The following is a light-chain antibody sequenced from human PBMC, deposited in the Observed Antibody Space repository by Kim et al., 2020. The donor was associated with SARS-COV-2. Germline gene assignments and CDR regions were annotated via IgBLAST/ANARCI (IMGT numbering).Light chain of an antibody. Sequence: ASVGDRVTIPCQASQDISNYLNWYEQRPGKAPNLLIYDASNLETGVPSRFSGSGSGTDFTFTGSSLQPEDIAKYYCQQYDNFSITFGQGTRLEIK. CDR2: DAS. J-gene: IGKJ5*01. CDR3: QQYDNFSIT. V-gene: IGKV1-33*01. CDR1: QDISNY.